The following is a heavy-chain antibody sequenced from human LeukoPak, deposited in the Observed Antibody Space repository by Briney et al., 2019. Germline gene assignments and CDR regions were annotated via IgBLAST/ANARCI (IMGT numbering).Heavy chain of an antibody. CDR3: AKGPLRGTAAAIDY. D-gene: IGHD2-2*01. CDR1: GFTFSSYT. Sequence: GGSLRLSCAASGFTFSSYTMSWVRQAPGKGLEWVAVISYDGRNKHYPDSVKGRFTISRDISTDTLWLQMDSLRTEDTAVYYCAKGPLRGTAAAIDYWGQGTLVTVSS. CDR2: ISYDGRNK. J-gene: IGHJ4*02. V-gene: IGHV3-30*18.